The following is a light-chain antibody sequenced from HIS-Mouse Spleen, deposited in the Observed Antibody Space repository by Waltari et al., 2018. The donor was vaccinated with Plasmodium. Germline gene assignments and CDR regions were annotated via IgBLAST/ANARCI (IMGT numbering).Light chain of an antibody. Sequence: DIQMPQSPSSVSASVGHRATITCRASQGISSWVAWYQQKPGKAPKLLIYAAASWQSGAPSRFSGSGSGTDVTLTISSLQPEDFATYYCQQANSFPFTFGGGTKVEIK. CDR1: QGISSW. CDR2: AAA. V-gene: IGKV1-12*01. CDR3: QQANSFPFT. J-gene: IGKJ4*01.